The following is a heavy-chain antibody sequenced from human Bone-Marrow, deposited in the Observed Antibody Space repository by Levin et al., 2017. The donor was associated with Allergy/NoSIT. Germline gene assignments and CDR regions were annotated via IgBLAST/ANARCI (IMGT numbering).Heavy chain of an antibody. CDR1: GFTFSSYW. V-gene: IGHV3-7*01. CDR2: IKQDGSEK. J-gene: IGHJ5*02. D-gene: IGHD2-8*01. Sequence: GESLKISCAASGFTFSSYWMSWVRQAPGKGLEWVANIKQDGSEKYYVDSVKGRFTISRDNAKNSLYLQMNSLRAEDTAVYYCARILYCTNGVCKGNWLDPWGQGTLVTVSS. CDR3: ARILYCTNGVCKGNWLDP.